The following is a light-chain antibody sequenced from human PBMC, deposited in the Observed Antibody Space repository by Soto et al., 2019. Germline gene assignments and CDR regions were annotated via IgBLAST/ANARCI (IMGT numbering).Light chain of an antibody. J-gene: IGKJ1*01. CDR3: QQYHLYSCT. CDR2: KAS. CDR1: QTIDSW. V-gene: IGKV1-5*03. Sequence: DIQMTQSPSTLSASVGDRVTITCRASQTIDSWLAWYQQRPGKPPNLLIYKASTLASGVPSRFSGSGSGTEFTLTINSLQPDDFATYYCQQYHLYSCTFGQGTKVEIK.